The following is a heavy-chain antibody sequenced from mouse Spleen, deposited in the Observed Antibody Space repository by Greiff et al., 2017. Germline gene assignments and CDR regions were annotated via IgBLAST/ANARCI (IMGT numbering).Heavy chain of an antibody. CDR2: ISYSGST. V-gene: IGHV3-2*02. J-gene: IGHJ4*01. D-gene: IGHD2-1*01. CDR3: AFYGNHYAMDY. CDR1: GYSITSDYA. Sequence: VQLKESGPGLVKPSQSLSLTCTVTGYSITSDYAWNWLRQFPGNKLEWLGYISYSGSTSYNPSLKSRISITRDTSKNQFFLQLKSVTTEDTATYYCAFYGNHYAMDYWGQGTSVTVSS.